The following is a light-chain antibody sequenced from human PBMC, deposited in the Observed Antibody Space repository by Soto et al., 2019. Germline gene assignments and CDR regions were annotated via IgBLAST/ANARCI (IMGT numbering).Light chain of an antibody. CDR1: TSDIGAYNY. CDR2: EVI. Sequence: QSVLTQPASVSGSPGQSITISCAGSTSDIGAYNYVAWYQQFPGKAPKLMIYEVIHRPSGVSSRFSGSKSGNTASLTISGLQAEDEAHYYCSSYTTSRTVVFGGGTKLTVL. V-gene: IGLV2-14*01. J-gene: IGLJ2*01. CDR3: SSYTTSRTVV.